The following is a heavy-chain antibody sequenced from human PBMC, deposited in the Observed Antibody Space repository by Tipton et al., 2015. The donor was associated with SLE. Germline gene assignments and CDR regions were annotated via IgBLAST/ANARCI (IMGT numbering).Heavy chain of an antibody. Sequence: TLSLTCTVSGGSISDRGFYWGWIRQTPGKGLEWIGSIYYSGTTHYNQSLKSRVTISVDTSKNQFSLSLRVVTAADSAVFYCAREHVGVAYSFDYWGQGSLVSVSS. J-gene: IGHJ4*02. V-gene: IGHV4-39*07. CDR3: AREHVGVAYSFDY. CDR1: GGSISDRGFY. D-gene: IGHD3-16*01. CDR2: IYYSGTT.